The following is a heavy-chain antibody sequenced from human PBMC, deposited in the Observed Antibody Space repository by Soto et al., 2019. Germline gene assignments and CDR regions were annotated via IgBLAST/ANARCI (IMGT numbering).Heavy chain of an antibody. Sequence: PSETLSLTCTVSGGSISSSPYYWGWIRQPPGKGLEWIGSIFYSGNTYLNPSLKSRVTISVDTSKNQFSLKVSSVTAADTAVYYCARHKAADDFYYYYYGMDVWGQGTTVTVSS. CDR2: IFYSGNT. CDR1: GGSISSSPYY. J-gene: IGHJ6*02. CDR3: ARHKAADDFYYYYYGMDV. V-gene: IGHV4-39*01. D-gene: IGHD6-13*01.